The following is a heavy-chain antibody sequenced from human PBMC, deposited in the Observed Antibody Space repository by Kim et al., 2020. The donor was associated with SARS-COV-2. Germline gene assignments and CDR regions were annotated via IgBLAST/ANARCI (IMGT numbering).Heavy chain of an antibody. V-gene: IGHV3-23*01. J-gene: IGHJ4*02. Sequence: GGSLRLSCVASGFTFSDYAMSWVRQAPGKGLEWVSGIIGTGDDTHLADSVKGRFSISRDNSRSTLYLQMNSLRIEDTAVYYCAKDYPEGRVLGTPTSFFDYWGRGILVSVSS. CDR1: GFTFSDYA. CDR3: AKDYPEGRVLGTPTSFFDY. CDR2: IIGTGDDT. D-gene: IGHD1-1*01.